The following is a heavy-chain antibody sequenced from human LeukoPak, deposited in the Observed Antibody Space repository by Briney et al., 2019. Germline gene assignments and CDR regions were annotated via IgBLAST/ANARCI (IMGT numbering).Heavy chain of an antibody. J-gene: IGHJ4*02. CDR2: IYSGGST. Sequence: GGSLRLSCAASGFAVSSNYMSWFRQAPGKGLEWLSVIYSGGSTDYADSVKGRFTISRDNSKNTLYLQMNSLRGEDTGVYYCARGKGYPQVNYDYWGQGTLVTVSS. D-gene: IGHD5-12*01. CDR1: GFAVSSNY. CDR3: ARGKGYPQVNYDY. V-gene: IGHV3-66*02.